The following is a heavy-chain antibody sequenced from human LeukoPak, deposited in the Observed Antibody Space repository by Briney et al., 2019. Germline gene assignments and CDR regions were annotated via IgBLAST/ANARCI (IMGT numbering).Heavy chain of an antibody. D-gene: IGHD3-22*01. CDR1: GGSISSYY. Sequence: ETLSLTCTVSGGSISSYYWSWVRQAPGKGLDWVSVIYSGGSTYYADSVKGRFTISRDNSRNTLYLQMNSLRAEDTAVYYCTRVVYSSGYSQGFDVWGQGTMVTASS. CDR3: TRVVYSSGYSQGFDV. J-gene: IGHJ3*01. V-gene: IGHV3-66*01. CDR2: IYSGGST.